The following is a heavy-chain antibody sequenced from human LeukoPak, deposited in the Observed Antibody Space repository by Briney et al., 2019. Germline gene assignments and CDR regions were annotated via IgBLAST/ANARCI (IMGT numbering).Heavy chain of an antibody. CDR3: ARALSGGSYSYYYYYYMDV. D-gene: IGHD1-26*01. Sequence: GASVKVSCKASGYTFTSYDINWVRQATGQGLECMGWMNPNSGNTGYAQKFQGRVTITRNTSISTAYMELSSLRSEDTAVYYCARALSGGSYSYYYYYYMDVWGKGTTVTVSS. J-gene: IGHJ6*03. V-gene: IGHV1-8*03. CDR2: MNPNSGNT. CDR1: GYTFTSYD.